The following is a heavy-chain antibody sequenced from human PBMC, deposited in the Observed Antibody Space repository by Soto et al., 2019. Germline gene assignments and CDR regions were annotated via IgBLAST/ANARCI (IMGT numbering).Heavy chain of an antibody. CDR2: IKDGGST. J-gene: IGHJ4*02. D-gene: IGHD5-12*01. CDR1: GGSLTGYY. CDR3: ARGQGTVVATH. V-gene: IGHV4-34*01. Sequence: QVHLQQWGAGLLKPSETLSLTCAVNGGSLTGYYWSWIRQPPGKGLEWIGEIKDGGSTNYSPSLRGRVTISADTSKNQCSLRLNSVTAADTAVYFCARGQGTVVATHWDQGALVTVSS.